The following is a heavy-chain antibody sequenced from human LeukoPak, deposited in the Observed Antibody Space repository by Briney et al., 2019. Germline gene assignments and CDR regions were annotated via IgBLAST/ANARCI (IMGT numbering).Heavy chain of an antibody. CDR2: IWYDGSNK. CDR3: AREGYSYGYYFDY. CDR1: GFTFSSYG. D-gene: IGHD5-18*01. Sequence: GGSLRLSCAASGFTFSSYGMHWVRQAPGKGLEWVAVIWYDGSNKYYADSVKGRFTISRDNSKNTLYLQMNSLRAEDTAVYYCAREGYSYGYYFDYWGQGTLVTVSS. J-gene: IGHJ4*02. V-gene: IGHV3-33*01.